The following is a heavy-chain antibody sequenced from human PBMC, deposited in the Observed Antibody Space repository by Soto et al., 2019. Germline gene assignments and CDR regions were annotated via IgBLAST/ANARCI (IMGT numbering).Heavy chain of an antibody. CDR2: IYYSGST. CDR3: ARDTRFCSGGGCYTPISWFDP. Sequence: SETLSLTCTVSGGSISTYYWSWIRQPPGKGLEWIGYIYYSGSTNYNPSLKSRVAISVDTSKNQFSLKLSSVTAADTAVYYCARDTRFCSGGGCYTPISWFDPWGRGTLVTVSS. V-gene: IGHV4-59*01. D-gene: IGHD2-15*01. J-gene: IGHJ5*02. CDR1: GGSISTYY.